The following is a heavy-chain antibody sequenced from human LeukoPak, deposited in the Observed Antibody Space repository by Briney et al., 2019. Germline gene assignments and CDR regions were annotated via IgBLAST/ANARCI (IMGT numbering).Heavy chain of an antibody. J-gene: IGHJ4*02. CDR1: GYTFTGYY. Sequence: ASVKVSCKASGYTFTGYYMHWVRQAPGQGLEWMGWINPNSGGTNYAQKFQGRVTMTRDTSISTAYMELSRLRSDDTAVYYCARRSSSSSEYYFDYWGQGTLVTVSS. D-gene: IGHD6-6*01. CDR3: ARRSSSSSEYYFDY. V-gene: IGHV1-2*02. CDR2: INPNSGGT.